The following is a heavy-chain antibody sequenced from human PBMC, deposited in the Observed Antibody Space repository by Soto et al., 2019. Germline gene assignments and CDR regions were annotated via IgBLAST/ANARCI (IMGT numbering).Heavy chain of an antibody. CDR2: ISSSSSYI. CDR3: ARVSGEDREPIPFGGVIVIESGMDV. V-gene: IGHV3-21*01. CDR1: GFTFSSYS. Sequence: SGGSLRLSCAASGFTFSSYSMNWVRQAPGKGLEWVSSISSSSSYIYYADSVKGRFTISRDNAKNSLYLQMNSLRAEDTAVYYCARVSGEDREPIPFGGVIVIESGMDVWGQGTTVTVSS. D-gene: IGHD3-16*02. J-gene: IGHJ6*02.